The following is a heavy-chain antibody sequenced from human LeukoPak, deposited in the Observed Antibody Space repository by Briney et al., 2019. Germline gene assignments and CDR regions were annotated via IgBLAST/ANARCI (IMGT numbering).Heavy chain of an antibody. V-gene: IGHV1-69*05. J-gene: IGHJ4*02. Sequence: SSVKVSCXASRRTFSIYAISWVRQALGHGLEWMARIIPIFGTANYAQKFQGRVTMNTDESTGTAYMELSSLRSEDTAVYYCARDLLYYYDSSGYKFDYWGQGTLVTVSS. D-gene: IGHD3-22*01. CDR1: RRTFSIYA. CDR3: ARDLLYYYDSSGYKFDY. CDR2: IIPIFGTA.